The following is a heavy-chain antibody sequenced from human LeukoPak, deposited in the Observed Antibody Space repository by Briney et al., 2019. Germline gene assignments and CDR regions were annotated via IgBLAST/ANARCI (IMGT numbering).Heavy chain of an antibody. D-gene: IGHD6-19*01. Sequence: ASVKVSCKASGYTFTGYYMHWVRQAPGQGLEWMGWIDPNSGGTNYAQKFQGRVTMTRDTSISTAYMVLNRLRSDDTAVYYCARLGYSSGWYPSRYYYYYMDVWGKGTTVTISS. V-gene: IGHV1-2*02. CDR2: IDPNSGGT. CDR3: ARLGYSSGWYPSRYYYYYMDV. CDR1: GYTFTGYY. J-gene: IGHJ6*03.